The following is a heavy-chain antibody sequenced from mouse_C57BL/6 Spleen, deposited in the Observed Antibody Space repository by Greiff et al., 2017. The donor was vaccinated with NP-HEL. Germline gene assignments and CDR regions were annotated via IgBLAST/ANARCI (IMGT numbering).Heavy chain of an antibody. V-gene: IGHV3-1*01. J-gene: IGHJ2*01. CDR3: ARDTQLTGLDY. CDR2: ISYSGST. CDR1: GYSITSGYD. Sequence: VQLQQSGPGMVKPSQSLSLTCTVTGYSITSGYDWHWIRHFPGNKLEWMGYISYSGSTNYNPSLKSRISITHDTSKNHFFLKLNSVTTEDTATYYCARDTQLTGLDYWGQGTTLTVSS. D-gene: IGHD4-1*01.